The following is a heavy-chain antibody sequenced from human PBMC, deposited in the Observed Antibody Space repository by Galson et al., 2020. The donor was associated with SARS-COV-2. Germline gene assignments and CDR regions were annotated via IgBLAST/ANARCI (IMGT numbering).Heavy chain of an antibody. Sequence: GGSLRLSCAASGFTFDDYAMHWVRQAPGKGLEWVSGISWNSGSIGYADSVKGRFTISRDNAENSLYLQMNSLRAEDTALYYCVPAWFGEPGTLLDYWGQGTLVTVSS. CDR2: ISWNSGSI. D-gene: IGHD3-10*01. CDR1: GFTFDDYA. J-gene: IGHJ4*02. V-gene: IGHV3-9*01. CDR3: VPAWFGEPGTLLDY.